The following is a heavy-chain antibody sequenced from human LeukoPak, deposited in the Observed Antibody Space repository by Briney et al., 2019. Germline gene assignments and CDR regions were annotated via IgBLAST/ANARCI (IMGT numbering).Heavy chain of an antibody. CDR2: IFPSGST. CDR1: GGSISSSNW. D-gene: IGHD3-10*01. CDR3: ARGVRTGLLWFGESSYRRYYYYMDV. Sequence: SETLSLTCTVSGGSISSSNWWSWVRQPPGKGLEWIGEIFPSGSTNYNPSLKSRVTVSLDKSENQFSLRLSSVTAADTAVYYCARGVRTGLLWFGESSYRRYYYYMDVWGKGTTVTVSS. V-gene: IGHV4-4*02. J-gene: IGHJ6*03.